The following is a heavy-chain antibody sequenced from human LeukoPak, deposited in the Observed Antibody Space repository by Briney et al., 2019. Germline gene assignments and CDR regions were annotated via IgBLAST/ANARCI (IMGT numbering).Heavy chain of an antibody. J-gene: IGHJ6*03. Sequence: ASVKVSCKASGYTFTGYYMHWVRQAPGQGLEWMGWIDPNSGGTNYAQKFQGRVTMTRDTSISTAYMELSRLRSDDTAVYYCAKAAAGSQHSYYYYYYLDVWGTGTTVTISS. CDR3: AKAAAGSQHSYYYYYYLDV. CDR2: IDPNSGGT. D-gene: IGHD6-13*01. V-gene: IGHV1-2*02. CDR1: GYTFTGYY.